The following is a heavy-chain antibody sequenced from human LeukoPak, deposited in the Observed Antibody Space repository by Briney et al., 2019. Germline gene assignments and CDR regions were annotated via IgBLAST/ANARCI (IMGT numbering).Heavy chain of an antibody. Sequence: PSQTLSLTCTVSGGSISSGDYYWSWIRQPPGKGLEWIAYMYYSGSTYYNPSLKSRVTMSSDTSKNQLSLKLSSVTAADTAVYYCARPYYYDSRIDPWGQGILVTVSS. D-gene: IGHD3-22*01. CDR2: MYYSGST. CDR1: GGSISSGDYY. V-gene: IGHV4-30-4*01. CDR3: ARPYYYDSRIDP. J-gene: IGHJ5*02.